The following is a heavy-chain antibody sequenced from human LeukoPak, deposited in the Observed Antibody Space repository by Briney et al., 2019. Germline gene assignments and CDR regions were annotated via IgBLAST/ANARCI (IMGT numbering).Heavy chain of an antibody. J-gene: IGHJ1*01. D-gene: IGHD2-21*02. CDR1: GYTFTSCY. CDR2: INPSGGST. Sequence: GASVKVSCKASGYTFTSCYMHWVRQAPGQGLEWMGIINPSGGSTSYAQKFQGRVTMTRDTSTSTVYMELSSLRSEDTAVYYCVRPYCGGDCYSAEYFQHWGQGTLVTVSS. CDR3: VRPYCGGDCYSAEYFQH. V-gene: IGHV1-46*01.